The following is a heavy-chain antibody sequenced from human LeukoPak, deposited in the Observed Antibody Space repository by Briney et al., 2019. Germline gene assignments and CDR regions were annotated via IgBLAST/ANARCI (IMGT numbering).Heavy chain of an antibody. V-gene: IGHV4-34*01. D-gene: IGHD6-19*01. Sequence: SETLSLTCAVYGGSFSGYYWSWIRQPPGKGLEWIGEINHSGSTNYNPSLKSRVTISVDTSKNQFSLKLSSVTAADTAVYYCATIAVAGPGDYWGQGTLVTVSS. CDR1: GGSFSGYY. CDR3: ATIAVAGPGDY. J-gene: IGHJ4*02. CDR2: INHSGST.